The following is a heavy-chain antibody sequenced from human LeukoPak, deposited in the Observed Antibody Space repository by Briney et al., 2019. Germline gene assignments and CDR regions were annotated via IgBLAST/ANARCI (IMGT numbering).Heavy chain of an antibody. CDR1: GFTFSSYA. J-gene: IGHJ4*02. CDR2: ISGSGGST. CDR3: AKTRGSNSPKPIDY. D-gene: IGHD1-1*01. V-gene: IGHV3-23*01. Sequence: GGSLRLSCAASGFTFSSYALSWVRQAPGKGLDWVSAISGSGGSTYYADSVKGRFTISRDNSKNTLYLQMNSLRAEDTAVYYCAKTRGSNSPKPIDYWGQGTLVTASS.